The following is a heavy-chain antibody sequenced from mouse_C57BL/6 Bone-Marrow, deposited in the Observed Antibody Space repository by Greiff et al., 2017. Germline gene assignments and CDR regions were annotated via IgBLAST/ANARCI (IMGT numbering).Heavy chain of an antibody. CDR2: IHPNSGST. V-gene: IGHV1-64*01. CDR3: ARSLICYRNLSDY. Sequence: VQLQQPGAELVKPGASVKLSCKASGYTFTSYWMHWVKQRPGQGLEWIGMIHPNSGSTNYNEKFKSKATLTVDKSSSTAYMQLSSLTSEDSAVYYCARSLICYRNLSDYWGPGTTLTVSS. J-gene: IGHJ2*01. CDR1: GYTFTSYW. D-gene: IGHD2-1*01.